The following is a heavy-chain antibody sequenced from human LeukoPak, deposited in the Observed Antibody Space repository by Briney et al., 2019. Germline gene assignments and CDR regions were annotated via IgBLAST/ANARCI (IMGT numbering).Heavy chain of an antibody. CDR3: AKASSSSWSYDAFDF. CDR2: ITWNSGGI. V-gene: IGHV3-9*03. J-gene: IGHJ3*01. CDR1: GFTFDNYA. D-gene: IGHD6-13*01. Sequence: GGSLRLSCAASGFTFDNYAMHWVRQAPGKGLEWVSGITWNSGGIGYADSVKGRFTISRDNAKNSLYLQMNSLRAEDMALYYCAKASSSSWSYDAFDFWGQGTMVTVSS.